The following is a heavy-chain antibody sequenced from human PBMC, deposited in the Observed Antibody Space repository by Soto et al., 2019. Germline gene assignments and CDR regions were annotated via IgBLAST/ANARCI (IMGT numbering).Heavy chain of an antibody. D-gene: IGHD4-17*01. V-gene: IGHV2-5*02. CDR2: IYWDNDE. CDR1: GFSLSTNGVG. CDR3: APRRLGYGDPVYYFEY. Sequence: QITLKESGPTLVKPTQTLTLTCTFSGFSLSTNGVGVDWIRQPPGKALEWLALIYWDNDERYSPSLKSRLIITKDTSTNQVVLTMTNMDPVDTATYYCAPRRLGYGDPVYYFEYWGQGILVTVSS. J-gene: IGHJ4*02.